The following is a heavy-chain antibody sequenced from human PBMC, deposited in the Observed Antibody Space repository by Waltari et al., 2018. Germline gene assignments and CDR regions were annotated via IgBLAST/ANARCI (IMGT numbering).Heavy chain of an antibody. V-gene: IGHV4-59*01. CDR1: GGSTSTYY. J-gene: IGHJ6*03. D-gene: IGHD1-26*01. CDR3: ARADTSTAYFYYYMDV. Sequence: QVQLQESGPGLVKPSETLSLTCTVSGGSTSTYYWSWVRQSPGKGLECIGYIHYSGSSDYNRSVRSLGAISLDTPNNQFSVRLRSVTAADAAIYYGARADTSTAYFYYYMDVWGKGTTVTVSS. CDR2: IHYSGSS.